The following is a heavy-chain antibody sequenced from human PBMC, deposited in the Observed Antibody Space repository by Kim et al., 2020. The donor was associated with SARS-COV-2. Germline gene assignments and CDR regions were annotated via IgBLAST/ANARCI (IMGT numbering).Heavy chain of an antibody. D-gene: IGHD2-2*01. J-gene: IGHJ4*01. CDR2: INPNSGGT. CDR1: GYTFTGYY. CDR3: ARGCSSNNCWSLQY. Sequence: ASVKVSCKASGYTFTGYYMHWVRQAPGQGLEWMGRINPNSGGTDYAQKFQGRVTMTRDTSISTAYMELNTLRSDDTAAYYCARGCSSNNCWSLQYWGHG. V-gene: IGHV1-2*06.